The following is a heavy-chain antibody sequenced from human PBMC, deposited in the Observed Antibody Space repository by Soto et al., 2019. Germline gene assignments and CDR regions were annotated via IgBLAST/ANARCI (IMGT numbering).Heavy chain of an antibody. CDR3: ARTPYSSSWYPIPPKDYFDY. V-gene: IGHV4-39*01. J-gene: IGHJ4*02. D-gene: IGHD6-13*01. CDR2: IYYSGST. CDR1: GGSISSSSYY. Sequence: PSETLSLTCTVSGGSISSSSYYWGWIRQPPGKGLEWIGSIYYSGSTYYNLSLKSRVTISVDTSKNQFSLKLSSVTAADTAVYYCARTPYSSSWYPIPPKDYFDYWGQGTLVTVSS.